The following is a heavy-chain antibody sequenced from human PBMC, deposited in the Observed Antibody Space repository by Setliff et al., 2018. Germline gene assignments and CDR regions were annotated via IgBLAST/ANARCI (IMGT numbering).Heavy chain of an antibody. J-gene: IGHJ4*02. D-gene: IGHD2-15*01. V-gene: IGHV1-18*01. Sequence: ASVKVSCKTSGYNFITLGINWVRQAPGQGLEWVGWISPYSGKTDYAQKFQGRVIMTIDSSTTTAYMELKNLRSDDTAVYFCARGRGPDIVVTIPGDYWGPGTLVTVSS. CDR1: GYNFITLG. CDR2: ISPYSGKT. CDR3: ARGRGPDIVVTIPGDY.